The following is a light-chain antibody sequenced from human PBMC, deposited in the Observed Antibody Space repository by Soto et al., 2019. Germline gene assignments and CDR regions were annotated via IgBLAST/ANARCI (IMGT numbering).Light chain of an antibody. CDR3: QQYGSSPLT. J-gene: IGKJ4*01. Sequence: EIVLTQSPGTLSLSPGERATLSCRASQSVDSTYLAWYQQKFGQAPRLLIYGASSRATGIPDRFSGRGSGTDFTLTISRLEPEDFAVYYCQQYGSSPLTFGGGTKVEIK. CDR1: QSVDSTY. CDR2: GAS. V-gene: IGKV3-20*01.